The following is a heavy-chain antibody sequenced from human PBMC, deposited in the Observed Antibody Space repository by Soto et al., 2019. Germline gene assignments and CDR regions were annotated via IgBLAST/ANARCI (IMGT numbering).Heavy chain of an antibody. J-gene: IGHJ4*02. Sequence: QVQLVESGGGVVQPGRSLRLSCAASGFTFSSYAMHWVRQAPGKGLEWVAVISYDGSNKYYADSVKGRFTISRDNSKNTLYLQMNSLRAEDTAVYYCAREGTVVVAADFDYWGQGTLVTVSS. CDR3: AREGTVVVAADFDY. D-gene: IGHD2-15*01. V-gene: IGHV3-30-3*01. CDR2: ISYDGSNK. CDR1: GFTFSSYA.